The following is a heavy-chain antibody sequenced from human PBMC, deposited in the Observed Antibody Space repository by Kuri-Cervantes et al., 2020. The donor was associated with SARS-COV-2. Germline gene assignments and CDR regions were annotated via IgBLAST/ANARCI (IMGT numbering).Heavy chain of an antibody. Sequence: SQTLSLTCAISGDSVSSNSAAWNWIRQSPSRGLEWLGRTYYRSKWYNDYAVSVKSRITINPDTSKNQFSLQLNSVTPEDTAVYYCARGRSIAALTEDYYYGMDVWGHGTLVTVSS. D-gene: IGHD6-6*01. J-gene: IGHJ6*02. CDR3: ARGRSIAALTEDYYYGMDV. CDR2: TYYRSKWYN. V-gene: IGHV6-1*01. CDR1: GDSVSSNSAA.